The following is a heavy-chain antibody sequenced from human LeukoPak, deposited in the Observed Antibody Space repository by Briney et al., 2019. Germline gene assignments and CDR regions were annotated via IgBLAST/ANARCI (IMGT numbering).Heavy chain of an antibody. D-gene: IGHD2-2*01. CDR3: ARALSTYQLGEYSYYYGMDV. CDR1: GFTFSSYE. V-gene: IGHV3-48*03. J-gene: IGHJ6*02. Sequence: GGSLRPSCAASGFTFSSYEMNWVRQAPGKGLEWVSYISSSGSTIYYADSVKGRFTISGDNAKNSLYLQMNSLRAEDTAVYYCARALSTYQLGEYSYYYGMDVWGQGTTVTVSS. CDR2: ISSSGSTI.